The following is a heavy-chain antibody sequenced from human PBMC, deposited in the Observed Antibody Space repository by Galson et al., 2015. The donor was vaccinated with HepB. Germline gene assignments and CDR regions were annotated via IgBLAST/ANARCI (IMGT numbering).Heavy chain of an antibody. J-gene: IGHJ5*02. D-gene: IGHD3-10*01. CDR2: IIPIFGTA. Sequence: SVKVSCKASGGTFSSYAISWVRQAPGQGLEWMGGIIPIFGTANYAQKFQGRVTITADESTSTAYMELSSLRSEDTAVYYCARASYELTSELNWFDPWGQGTLVTVSS. V-gene: IGHV1-69*13. CDR3: ARASYELTSELNWFDP. CDR1: GGTFSSYA.